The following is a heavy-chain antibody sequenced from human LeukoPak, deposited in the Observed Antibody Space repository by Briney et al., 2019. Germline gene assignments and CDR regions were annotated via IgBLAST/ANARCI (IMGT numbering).Heavy chain of an antibody. J-gene: IGHJ4*02. V-gene: IGHV1-2*02. CDR1: GYTFSGYY. D-gene: IGHD3-22*01. CDR3: ARVGDSSHYYPYYFDY. Sequence: ASVKVSCKASGYTFSGYYMHWVRQAPGQGLEWMGWINPNSGGTNYAQKFQGRVTLTRDTSLSTAYMELSRLRSDDTAVYYCARVGDSSHYYPYYFDYWGQGTLVTVSS. CDR2: INPNSGGT.